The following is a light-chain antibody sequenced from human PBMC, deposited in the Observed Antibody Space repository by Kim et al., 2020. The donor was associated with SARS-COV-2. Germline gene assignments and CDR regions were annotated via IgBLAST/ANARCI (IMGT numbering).Light chain of an antibody. CDR2: PAS. Sequence: ASVGDIVTITCRASQGINNYLAWYQQKPGKVPKLLIYPASTLQSGVPSRFGGSGSGTDFTLTINSLQPEDVATYYCQQTSRAPRTFGQGTKVDIK. V-gene: IGKV1-27*01. CDR3: QQTSRAPRT. CDR1: QGINNY. J-gene: IGKJ1*01.